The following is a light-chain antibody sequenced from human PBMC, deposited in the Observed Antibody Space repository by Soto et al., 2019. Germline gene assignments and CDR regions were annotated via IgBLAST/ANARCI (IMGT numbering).Light chain of an antibody. Sequence: QSVLTQPASVSGSPGQSITISCTGTSGDVGTYKYVSWYQQHAGKAPKLMIYDVSNRPSGVSNRFSGSKSGNTASLTISGLQAEDEADYYCNSYTGSSPLYVFGTGTKLTVL. CDR2: DVS. V-gene: IGLV2-14*01. CDR3: NSYTGSSPLYV. CDR1: SGDVGTYKY. J-gene: IGLJ1*01.